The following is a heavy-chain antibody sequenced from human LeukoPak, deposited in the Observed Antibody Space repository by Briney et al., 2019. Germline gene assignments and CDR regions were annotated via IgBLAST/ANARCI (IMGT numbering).Heavy chain of an antibody. CDR1: GFTVSSNY. J-gene: IGHJ4*02. D-gene: IGHD5-24*01. V-gene: IGHV3-23*01. CDR2: ISPSADIT. CDR3: AKDDAWLQFND. Sequence: PGGSLRLSCAASGFTVSSNYMNWVRQAPGKGLEWISGISPSADITYYADSVKGRFTISRDNSENTLYLHMNSLRAGDTAVYFCAKDDAWLQFNDWGQGTLVTVSS.